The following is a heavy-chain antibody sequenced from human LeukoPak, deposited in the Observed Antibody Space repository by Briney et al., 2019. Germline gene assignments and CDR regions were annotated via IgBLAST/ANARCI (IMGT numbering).Heavy chain of an antibody. V-gene: IGHV4-38-2*02. CDR3: ARVAPYNWNHIDY. J-gene: IGHJ4*02. D-gene: IGHD1-20*01. Sequence: SGTLSLTCTVSGYSISSGYYWGWIRQPPGKGLEWIGSIYHSGSTYYNPSLKSRVTISVDTSKNQFSLKLSSVTAADTAVYYCARVAPYNWNHIDYWGQGTLVAVSS. CDR1: GYSISSGYY. CDR2: IYHSGST.